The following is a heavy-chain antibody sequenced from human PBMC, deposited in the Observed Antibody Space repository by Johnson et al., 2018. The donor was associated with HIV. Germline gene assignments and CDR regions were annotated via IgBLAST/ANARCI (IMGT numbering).Heavy chain of an antibody. CDR3: ARGRKDIEAADGLDNDAFDI. Sequence: VQLVESGGGLVQPGRSLRLSCAASGFTFDDYAMHWVRQAPGKGLAWVSGINWNGGSTGYAGSVRGRFTISRDISKNTLYLQMDSLRPDDTALYYCARGRKDIEAADGLDNDAFDIWGQGTLVTVSS. J-gene: IGHJ3*02. CDR2: INWNGGST. CDR1: GFTFDDYA. V-gene: IGHV3-9*01. D-gene: IGHD6-13*01.